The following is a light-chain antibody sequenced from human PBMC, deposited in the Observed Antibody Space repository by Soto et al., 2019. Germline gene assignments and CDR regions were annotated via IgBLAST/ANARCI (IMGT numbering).Light chain of an antibody. J-gene: IGLJ2*01. CDR3: SSYASSGLLV. CDR1: SSDVGAYHF. V-gene: IGLV2-8*01. Sequence: QSALTQPPSASGSPGQSVTISCTGTSSDVGAYHFVSWYQQRPGKAPELMIYEVNKRPSGVPDRFSGSKSGNTASLTVSGLHSEDEAEYYCSSYASSGLLVFGGGTKLTVL. CDR2: EVN.